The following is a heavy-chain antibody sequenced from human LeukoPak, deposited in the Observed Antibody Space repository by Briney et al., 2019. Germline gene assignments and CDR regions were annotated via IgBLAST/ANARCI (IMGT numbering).Heavy chain of an antibody. CDR3: ARGYWYFDL. CDR1: GFTFSGYW. CDR2: IKQDGSEK. V-gene: IGHV3-7*01. Sequence: GGSLRLSCAASGFTFSGYWMSWVRQAPGKGLEWVANIKQDGSEKYYVDSVKGRFTISRDNAKNSLYVQMNSLRAEGTAVYYCARGYWYFDLWGRGTLVTVSS. J-gene: IGHJ2*01.